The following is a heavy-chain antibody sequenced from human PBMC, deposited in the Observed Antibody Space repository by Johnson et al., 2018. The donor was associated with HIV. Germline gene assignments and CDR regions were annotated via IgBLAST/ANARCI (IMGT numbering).Heavy chain of an antibody. Sequence: VQLVESGGGLVQPGGSLRLSCAASGFIFNNYWMSWVRQAPGKGLEWLANIKEDGSEDYYVDSLKGRFTISRDNAKNSLYLQMNSLRAEDTAVYYCASRWGGSGLNGAFDIWGQGTMVTVSS. CDR1: GFIFNNYW. D-gene: IGHD6-19*01. J-gene: IGHJ3*02. CDR3: ASRWGGSGLNGAFDI. CDR2: IKEDGSED. V-gene: IGHV3-7*02.